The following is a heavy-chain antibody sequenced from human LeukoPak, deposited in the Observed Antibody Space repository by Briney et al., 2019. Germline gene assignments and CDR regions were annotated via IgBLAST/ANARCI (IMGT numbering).Heavy chain of an antibody. D-gene: IGHD1-26*01. CDR1: GGSISSSSYY. V-gene: IGHV4-39*01. J-gene: IGHJ4*02. Sequence: PSETLSLTCTVSGGSISSSSYYWGWIRQPPGKGLEWIGTIYYSGSTYYNPSLESRVTISLDTYKNQFSLRLSSVTAADTAVYYCARQLDTVGATTADSWGQGPLVTVSS. CDR3: ARQLDTVGATTADS. CDR2: IYYSGST.